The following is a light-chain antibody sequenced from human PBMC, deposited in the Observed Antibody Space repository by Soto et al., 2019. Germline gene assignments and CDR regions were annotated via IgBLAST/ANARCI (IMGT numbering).Light chain of an antibody. CDR1: PTVSSN. CDR3: QQYGSWPPIT. J-gene: IGKJ5*01. V-gene: IGKV3-15*01. Sequence: EVVMTQSPATLSVSPGERATLSCRASPTVSSNLACYQQKPGQSPRLLISGASTRATGIPDRFSGSGSGTEFTLTISSLQSEDSAVYYCQQYGSWPPITFGQGTRLEIK. CDR2: GAS.